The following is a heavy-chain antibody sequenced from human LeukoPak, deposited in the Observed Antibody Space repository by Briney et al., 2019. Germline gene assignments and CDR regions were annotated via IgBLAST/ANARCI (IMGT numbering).Heavy chain of an antibody. J-gene: IGHJ4*02. D-gene: IGHD1-26*01. Sequence: MPSETLSLTCSVSGGSISSSSHYWDWIRQPPGEGLEWIGSIYYSGSTFYNPSLKSRVTISVDTSKNQFSLKLSSVTAADTAVYYCARDYSGSYLTPIDYWGQGTLVTVSS. V-gene: IGHV4-39*07. CDR1: GGSISSSSHY. CDR3: ARDYSGSYLTPIDY. CDR2: IYYSGST.